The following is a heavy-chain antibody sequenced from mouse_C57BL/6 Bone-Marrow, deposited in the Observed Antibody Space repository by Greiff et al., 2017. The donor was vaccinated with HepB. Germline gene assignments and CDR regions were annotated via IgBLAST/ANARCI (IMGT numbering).Heavy chain of an antibody. CDR1: GYTFTSYW. CDR2: IYPGSGST. V-gene: IGHV1-55*01. J-gene: IGHJ2*01. Sequence: VQLQQPGAELVKPGASVEMSCKASGYTFTSYWITWVKQRPGQGLEWIGDIYPGSGSTNYNEKFKSKATLTVDTSSSTAYMQLSSLTSEDSAVYYCARRFYYYGSSLDYWGQGTTLTVSS. D-gene: IGHD1-1*01. CDR3: ARRFYYYGSSLDY.